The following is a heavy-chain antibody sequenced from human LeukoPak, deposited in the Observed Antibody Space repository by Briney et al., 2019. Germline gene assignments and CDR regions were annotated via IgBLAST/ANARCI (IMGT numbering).Heavy chain of an antibody. V-gene: IGHV3-15*01. CDR1: GLTFSNAW. Sequence: PGGSLRLSCAASGLTFSNAWMSWVRQAPGRGLEWVGRIKSKTAGGTTDYAAPVKGRFTISRDDSKNTLYLQMNSLKTEDTAVYYCTTGRTGYWGQGTLVTVSS. D-gene: IGHD1-14*01. CDR3: TTGRTGY. J-gene: IGHJ4*02. CDR2: IKSKTAGGTT.